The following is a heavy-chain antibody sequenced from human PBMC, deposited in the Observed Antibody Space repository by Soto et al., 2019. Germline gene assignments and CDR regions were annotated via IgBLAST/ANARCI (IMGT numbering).Heavy chain of an antibody. J-gene: IGHJ4*02. Sequence: VGSLRLSCAASGFTFSSYWMSWVRQAPGKGLEWVSYIGPYGNSIYYADSVKGRFTISRDDAKKSLYLHVNSLRAEDTAVYYCARDDYTYGVYWGQGSLVTVSS. V-gene: IGHV3-48*04. CDR1: GFTFSSYW. CDR3: ARDDYTYGVY. CDR2: IGPYGNSI. D-gene: IGHD3-3*01.